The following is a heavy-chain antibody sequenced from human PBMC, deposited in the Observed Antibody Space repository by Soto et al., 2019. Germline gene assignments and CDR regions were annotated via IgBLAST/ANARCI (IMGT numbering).Heavy chain of an antibody. J-gene: IGHJ6*03. V-gene: IGHV4-39*07. CDR1: GGSISSSSYY. CDR2: IYYSGST. Sequence: SETLSLTCTVSGGSISSSSYYWGWIRQPPGKGLEWIGYIYYSGSTNYNPSLKSRVTISVDTSKNQFSLKLSSVTAADTAVYYCASGAYYYYMDVWGKGTTVTVSS. CDR3: ASGAYYYYMDV.